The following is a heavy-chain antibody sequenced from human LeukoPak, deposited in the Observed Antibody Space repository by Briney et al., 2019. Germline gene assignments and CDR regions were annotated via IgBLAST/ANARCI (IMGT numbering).Heavy chain of an antibody. CDR1: GGTFSSSG. V-gene: IGHV1-69*01. Sequence: GSSVKVSCKASGGTFSSSGISWVGQAPGQGLEWMGGIIPMIGTPNYAQKFQGRVTITADESTSTAYMELSSLRSEDTAVYYCASHCSSTSCYADYYYMDVWGKGTTVTVSS. D-gene: IGHD2-2*01. CDR2: IIPMIGTP. CDR3: ASHCSSTSCYADYYYMDV. J-gene: IGHJ6*03.